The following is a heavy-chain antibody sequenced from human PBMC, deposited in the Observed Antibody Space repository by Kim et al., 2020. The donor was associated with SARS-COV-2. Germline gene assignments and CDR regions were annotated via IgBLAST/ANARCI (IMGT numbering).Heavy chain of an antibody. J-gene: IGHJ4*02. Sequence: NADAVKGRFTVSRDNSKNRVYLQMDSLRAEDTAVYYCAKDAVGGGFDFWGQGTLVTVSS. CDR3: AKDAVGGGFDF. D-gene: IGHD6-19*01. V-gene: IGHV3-23*01.